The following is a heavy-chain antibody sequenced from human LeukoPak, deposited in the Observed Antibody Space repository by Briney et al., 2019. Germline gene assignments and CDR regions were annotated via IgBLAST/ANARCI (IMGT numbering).Heavy chain of an antibody. CDR2: ISSSGSTI. CDR3: ARLLIYGYASFDI. V-gene: IGHV3-11*01. J-gene: IGHJ3*02. CDR1: GFTFSDYY. Sequence: GGSLRLSCAASGFTFSDYYMSWIRQAPGKGLEWVSYISSSGSTIYYADSVKGRFTISRDNAKNSLYLQMNSLRAEDTAVYYCARLLIYGYASFDIWGQGTMVTVSP. D-gene: IGHD5-18*01.